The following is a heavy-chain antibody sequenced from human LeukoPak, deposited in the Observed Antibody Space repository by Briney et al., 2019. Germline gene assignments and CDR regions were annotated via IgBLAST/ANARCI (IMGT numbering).Heavy chain of an antibody. CDR3: AREYYYDSSGYYAPRYFDY. V-gene: IGHV4-59*01. Sequence: SETLSLTCTVSGGSISSYYWSWIRQPPGKGLEWIGYIYYSGSTNYNPSLKSRVTISVDTSKNQFSLKLSSVTAAVTAVYYCAREYYYDSSGYYAPRYFDYWGQGTLVTVSS. CDR2: IYYSGST. J-gene: IGHJ4*02. D-gene: IGHD3-22*01. CDR1: GGSISSYY.